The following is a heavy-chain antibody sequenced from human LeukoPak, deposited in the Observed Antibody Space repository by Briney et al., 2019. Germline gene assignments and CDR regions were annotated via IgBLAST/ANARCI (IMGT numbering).Heavy chain of an antibody. Sequence: SETLSLTCTVYGGAISSSNCCWGWIRQPPGKGLEWIGSIYYSGETYYNPSLKSRVTTSLDTSKNQFSLRLSSVTAADTAVYYCASGYYDYVWGSYRSAAAFDIWGQGTMVTVSS. CDR3: ASGYYDYVWGSYRSAAAFDI. CDR1: GGAISSSNCC. D-gene: IGHD3-16*02. V-gene: IGHV4-39*01. J-gene: IGHJ3*02. CDR2: IYYSGET.